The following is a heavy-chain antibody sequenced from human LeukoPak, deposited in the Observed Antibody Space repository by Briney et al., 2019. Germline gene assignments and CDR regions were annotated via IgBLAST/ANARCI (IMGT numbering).Heavy chain of an antibody. CDR2: ISSSGSTI. Sequence: GGSLRLSCAASGFTFSDYYMSWIRQAPGKGLEWVSYISSSGSTIYYADSVKGRFTISRDNAKNPLYLQMNSLRAEDTAVYYCARSGHDYPYYFDYWGQGTLVTVSS. V-gene: IGHV3-11*01. J-gene: IGHJ4*02. CDR3: ARSGHDYPYYFDY. CDR1: GFTFSDYY. D-gene: IGHD4-11*01.